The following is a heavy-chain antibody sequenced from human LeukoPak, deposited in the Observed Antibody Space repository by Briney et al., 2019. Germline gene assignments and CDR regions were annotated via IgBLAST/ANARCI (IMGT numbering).Heavy chain of an antibody. CDR3: VRDPVVGSLFDC. V-gene: IGHV3-11*04. CDR2: ISKSGKTR. Sequence: KPGGSLRLSCAASGFIFSDYYMSWIRHAGGEGLEWVSYISKSGKTRYYAASVKGRFTISRDKAKNSLYRQMNSLRTEDTTVSYCVRDPVVGSLFDCWGQVTMVTVS. CDR1: GFIFSDYY. J-gene: IGHJ4*02. D-gene: IGHD1-26*01.